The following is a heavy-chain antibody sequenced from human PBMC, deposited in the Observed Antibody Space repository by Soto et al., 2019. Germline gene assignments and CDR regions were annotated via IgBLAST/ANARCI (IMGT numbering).Heavy chain of an antibody. V-gene: IGHV3-11*01. Sequence: QVQLVESGGGLVKPGGSLRLSCAASGIIFSDYMSWVRQAPGKGLEWLSYISGSGRTIYSADSVKGRFTISRDNATNSLHLQMNNLRAEDPAVYYCARLPFPWGWFDPWGQGTLVTVSS. CDR3: ARLPFPWGWFDP. CDR1: GIIFSDY. D-gene: IGHD3-16*01. CDR2: ISGSGRTI. J-gene: IGHJ5*02.